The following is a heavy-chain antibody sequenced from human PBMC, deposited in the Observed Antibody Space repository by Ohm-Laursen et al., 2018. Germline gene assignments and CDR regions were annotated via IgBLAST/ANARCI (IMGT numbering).Heavy chain of an antibody. CDR1: GFTFGDYY. V-gene: IGHV3-11*04. CDR3: AREAAWGKVDY. J-gene: IGHJ4*02. CDR2: ISSSGGTI. D-gene: IGHD3-16*01. Sequence: SLRLSCAASGFTFGDYYMSWIRQAPGKGLEWVSYISSSGGTIYYADSVKGRFTISRDNAENSLYLQMNSLRAEDTAVYYCAREAAWGKVDYLGQGVLVTVSS.